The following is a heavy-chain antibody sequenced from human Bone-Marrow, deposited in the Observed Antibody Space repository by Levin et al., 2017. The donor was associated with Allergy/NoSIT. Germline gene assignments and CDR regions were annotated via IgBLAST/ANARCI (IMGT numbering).Heavy chain of an antibody. V-gene: IGHV3-53*01. Sequence: GESLKSKWAITGFTVSNNYMSWVRQAPGKGLEWVSVIYSAGSTYYADSVRGRFTISRDNSKNTLFLQMNSLRADDTAVYYCARGGPYGYWGQGTLVTVSS. CDR2: IYSAGST. CDR1: GFTVSNNY. CDR3: ARGGPYGY. J-gene: IGHJ4*02. D-gene: IGHD3-16*01.